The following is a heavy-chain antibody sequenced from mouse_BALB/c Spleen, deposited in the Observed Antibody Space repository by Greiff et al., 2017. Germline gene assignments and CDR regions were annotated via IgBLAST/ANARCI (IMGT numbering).Heavy chain of an antibody. J-gene: IGHJ2*01. V-gene: IGHV5-6*01. CDR3: ARHGLGRDFDY. D-gene: IGHD4-1*01. CDR2: ISSGGSYT. CDR1: GFTFSSYG. Sequence: EVKLMESEGDLVKPGGSLKLSCAASGFTFSSYGMSWVRQTPDKRLEWVATISSGGSYTYYPDSVKGRFTISRDNAKNTLYLQMSSLKSEDTAMYYCARHGLGRDFDYWGQGTTLTVSS.